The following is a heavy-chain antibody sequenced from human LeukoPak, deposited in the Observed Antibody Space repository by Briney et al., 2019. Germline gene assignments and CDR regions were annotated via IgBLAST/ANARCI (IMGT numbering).Heavy chain of an antibody. Sequence: PSETLSLTCTVSGGSISSSSYYWGWIHQPPGKGLEWIGSIYYSGSTYYNPSLKSRVTISVDTSKNQFSLKLSSVTAADTAVYYCARRRIVAIDYWGQGTLVTVSS. CDR1: GGSISSSSYY. J-gene: IGHJ4*02. CDR3: ARRRIVAIDY. V-gene: IGHV4-39*01. D-gene: IGHD2-21*01. CDR2: IYYSGST.